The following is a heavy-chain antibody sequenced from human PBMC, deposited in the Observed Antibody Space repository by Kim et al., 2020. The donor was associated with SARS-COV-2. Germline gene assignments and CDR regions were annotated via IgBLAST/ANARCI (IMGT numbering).Heavy chain of an antibody. J-gene: IGHJ4*02. Sequence: GGSLRLSCAASGFTFSGFAMSWARQAPGRGLEWVSTISASGVRTNYSDSVKGRFTISSANSKNTMFLQMNSLRGENTAAAYCDATAYRGQGTLVTVSS. CDR1: GFTFSGFA. CDR2: ISASGVRT. V-gene: IGHV3-23*01. CDR3: DATAY.